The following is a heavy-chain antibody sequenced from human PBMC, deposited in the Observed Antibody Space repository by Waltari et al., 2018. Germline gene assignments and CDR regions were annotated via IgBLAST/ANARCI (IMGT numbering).Heavy chain of an antibody. D-gene: IGHD3-3*01. CDR2: ISGSGGST. J-gene: IGHJ6*02. CDR3: AKERPYYDFWSGYQRGGMDV. CDR1: GFTFSSYA. Sequence: EVQLLESGGGLVQPGGSLRLSCAASGFTFSSYAMSWVRQAPGKGLEWVSAISGSGGSTSYADSVKGRFTISRDNSKNTLYLQMNSLRAEDTAVYYCAKERPYYDFWSGYQRGGMDVWGQGTTVTVSS. V-gene: IGHV3-23*01.